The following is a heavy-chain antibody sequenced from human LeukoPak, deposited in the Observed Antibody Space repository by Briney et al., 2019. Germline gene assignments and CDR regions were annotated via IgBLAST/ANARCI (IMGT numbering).Heavy chain of an antibody. D-gene: IGHD2-8*02. V-gene: IGHV1-2*02. CDR3: ASYYTGIGGLR. Sequence: GASVKVSCKASGYSLIGYHLHWVRQAPGQGLEWMGWINPDSGATKYAQKFQGRVTMTRDTSISTFFMELSGLTSDDTAVHYCASYYTGIGGLRWGQGTLVTVSS. CDR2: INPDSGAT. CDR1: GYSLIGYH. J-gene: IGHJ4*02.